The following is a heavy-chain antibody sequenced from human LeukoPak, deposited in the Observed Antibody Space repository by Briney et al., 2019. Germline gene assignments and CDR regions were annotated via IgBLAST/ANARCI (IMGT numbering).Heavy chain of an antibody. V-gene: IGHV4-59*08. Sequence: SETLSLTCTVSGGSLSIYYWSWIRDPPGKGREWIGDIYCSGNTNYNPSLKRRVTISVYTSKNQFSLNLSSVTPALTRAFYCARLGMAAAGAAAYPTGWFDPRGQGTLVTVSS. D-gene: IGHD6-13*01. CDR2: IYCSGNT. CDR3: ARLGMAAAGAAAYPTGWFDP. J-gene: IGHJ5*02. CDR1: GGSLSIYY.